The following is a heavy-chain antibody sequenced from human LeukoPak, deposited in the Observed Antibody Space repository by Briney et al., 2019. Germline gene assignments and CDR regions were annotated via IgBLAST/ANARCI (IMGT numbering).Heavy chain of an antibody. J-gene: IGHJ6*03. V-gene: IGHV1-69*05. CDR3: ARVDRYYFYLDV. Sequence: ASVKVSCKASGGTSSTYTITWVRQAPRQGLEWMGGIIPIFRTPNYAQKFQGRVTITTDESTSTAYMELSSLKSEDTAIYYCARVDRYYFYLDVWGKGTTVTVSS. CDR1: GGTSSTYT. CDR2: IIPIFRTP.